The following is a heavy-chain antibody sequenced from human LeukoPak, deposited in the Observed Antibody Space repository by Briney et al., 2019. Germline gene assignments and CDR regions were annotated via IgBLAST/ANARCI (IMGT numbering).Heavy chain of an antibody. V-gene: IGHV3-48*03. CDR3: ATSGGFLEWFLEFDP. J-gene: IGHJ5*02. D-gene: IGHD3-3*01. CDR1: GFTFSSYE. CDR2: ISSSGSTI. Sequence: TGGSLRLSCAASGFTFSSYEMNWVRQAPGKGLEWVSYISSSGSTIYYADSVKGRFTISRDNAKNSLYLQMNSLRAEDTAVYYCATSGGFLEWFLEFDPWGQGTLVTVSS.